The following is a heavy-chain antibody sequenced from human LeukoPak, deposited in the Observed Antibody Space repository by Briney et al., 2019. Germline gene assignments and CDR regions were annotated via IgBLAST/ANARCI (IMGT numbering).Heavy chain of an antibody. J-gene: IGHJ4*02. V-gene: IGHV4-59*08. Sequence: SETLSLACTVSGGSISGYYWSWIRQPPGKGLEWIGHIYYSGSTNYNPSLKSRVTISVDTSKNQFSLKLSSLTAADTAVYYCARQRVAAAGTLDYWGQGTLVTVSS. D-gene: IGHD6-13*01. CDR1: GGSISGYY. CDR3: ARQRVAAAGTLDY. CDR2: IYYSGST.